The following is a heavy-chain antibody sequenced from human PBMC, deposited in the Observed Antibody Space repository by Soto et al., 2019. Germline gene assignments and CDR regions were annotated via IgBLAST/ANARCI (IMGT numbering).Heavy chain of an antibody. CDR2: ISAHNGNT. D-gene: IGHD1-20*01. J-gene: IGHJ4*02. CDR3: ARRRYGDY. V-gene: IGHV1-18*03. Sequence: QVHLVQSGAEVKKPGASVKVSCKGSGYDFTTYGITWVRQAPGQGLEWMAWISAHNGNTDYAQKLQGRVTVTRVTTTSTASMELTSLRSDALGVYYSARRRYGDYCGQVALVTVAA. CDR1: GYDFTTYG.